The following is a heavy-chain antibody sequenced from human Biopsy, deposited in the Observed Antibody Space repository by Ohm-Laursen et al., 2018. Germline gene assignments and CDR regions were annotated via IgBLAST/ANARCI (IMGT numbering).Heavy chain of an antibody. J-gene: IGHJ4*02. CDR3: ARVTLPLYLDY. CDR1: GYSFTSYG. D-gene: IGHD5/OR15-5a*01. V-gene: IGHV1-18*01. CDR2: IGGYNGNT. Sequence: ASVKVSCKASGYSFTSYGISWVRQAPGEGLEWTGRIGGYNGNTNYAQKFQGRVTMTADTSTSTVYMEVRGLRSDDTAVYYCARVTLPLYLDYWGQGTRVSVSS.